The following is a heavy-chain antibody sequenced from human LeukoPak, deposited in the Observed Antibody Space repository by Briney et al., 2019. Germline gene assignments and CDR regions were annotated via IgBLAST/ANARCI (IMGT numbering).Heavy chain of an antibody. CDR3: ARQRLLSRYFDL. J-gene: IGHJ2*01. D-gene: IGHD2/OR15-2a*01. CDR1: GGSISSSSYY. Sequence: PSETLSLTCTVSGGSISSSSYYWGWIRQPPGKGLEWIGSIYYSGSTYYNPSLKSRVTISVDTSKNQFSLKLSSVTAADTAVYYCARQRLLSRYFDLWGRGTLVTVSS. V-gene: IGHV4-39*01. CDR2: IYYSGST.